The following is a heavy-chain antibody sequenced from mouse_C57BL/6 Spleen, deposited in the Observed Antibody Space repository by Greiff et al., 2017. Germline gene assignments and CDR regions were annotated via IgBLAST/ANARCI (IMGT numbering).Heavy chain of an antibody. CDR1: GYSITSGYY. Sequence: VQLKESGPGLVKPSQSLSLTCSVTGYSITSGYYWNWIRQFPGNKLEWMGYISYDGSNNYNPSLKNRISITRDTSKNQFFLKLNSVTTEDTATYYCAREGLLRLFDYWGQGTTLTVSS. V-gene: IGHV3-6*01. CDR2: ISYDGSN. CDR3: AREGLLRLFDY. D-gene: IGHD1-2*01. J-gene: IGHJ2*01.